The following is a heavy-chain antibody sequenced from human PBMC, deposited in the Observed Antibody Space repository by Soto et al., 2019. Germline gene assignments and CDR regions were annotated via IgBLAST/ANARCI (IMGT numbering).Heavy chain of an antibody. V-gene: IGHV4-61*08. CDR2: IYHSGST. Sequence: QVQLQESGPGLVKPSETLSLTCIVSGGSVSNDAYYWSWIRQPPGKGLEWIGYIYHSGSTYYNPYLKSRVTISADTSANQFSLKVSSVTAADTAVYYCARLGIGWEFPFDYWGQGTLVNVSS. D-gene: IGHD1-26*01. CDR1: GGSVSNDAYY. J-gene: IGHJ4*02. CDR3: ARLGIGWEFPFDY.